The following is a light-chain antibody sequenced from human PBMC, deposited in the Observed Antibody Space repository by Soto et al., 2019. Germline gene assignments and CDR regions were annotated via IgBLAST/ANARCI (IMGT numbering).Light chain of an antibody. J-gene: IGLJ3*02. V-gene: IGLV2-23*01. Sequence: QSALTQPASVSGSPGQSITISCTGTSSDVGNYNLVSWYQQYPGKAPKLMIYEGGKRPSGVSNRFSGSKSGNTASLTISGLQAEDEADYYCAGWDDTLNGWVFGGGTKLTVL. CDR1: SSDVGNYNL. CDR3: AGWDDTLNGWV. CDR2: EGG.